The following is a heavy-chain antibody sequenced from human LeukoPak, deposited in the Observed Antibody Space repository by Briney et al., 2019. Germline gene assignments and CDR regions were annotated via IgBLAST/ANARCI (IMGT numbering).Heavy chain of an antibody. CDR2: IKQDGSEK. CDR1: GFTFSGYW. CDR3: ARDLWGYYDSSGYKGY. D-gene: IGHD3-22*01. Sequence: PGGSLRLSCAASGFTFSGYWMSWVRQAPGKGLEWVANIKQDGSEKYYVDSVKGRFTISRDNAKNSLYLQMNSLRAEDTAVYYCARDLWGYYDSSGYKGYWGQGTLVTVSS. J-gene: IGHJ4*02. V-gene: IGHV3-7*01.